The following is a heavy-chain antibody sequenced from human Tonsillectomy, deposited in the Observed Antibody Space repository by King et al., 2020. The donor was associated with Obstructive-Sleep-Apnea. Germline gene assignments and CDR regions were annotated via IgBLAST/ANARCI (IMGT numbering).Heavy chain of an antibody. V-gene: IGHV3-21*01. D-gene: IGHD2-15*01. CDR2: ISSSTSYI. CDR3: ARGEVRGSNDY. J-gene: IGHJ4*02. CDR1: GFTFSSYS. Sequence: VQLVESGGGLVKPGGSLRLSCAASGFTFSSYSMNWVRQAPGKGLECVSSISSSTSYIYYADSVKGRFTISRDNAKNSLFLQMNSLRAEDTAVYYCARGEVRGSNDYWGQGTLVTVSS.